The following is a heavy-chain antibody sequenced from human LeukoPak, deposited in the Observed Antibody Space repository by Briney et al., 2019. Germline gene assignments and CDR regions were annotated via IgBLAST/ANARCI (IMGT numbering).Heavy chain of an antibody. CDR3: ARASGDSSNYDFPKPYSY. D-gene: IGHD3-22*01. CDR1: GYTFTSYY. Sequence: ASVKVSCKASGYTFTSYYMHWVRQAPGQGLEWMGGVIPIFGTANYAQRFQGRVTITADESTSTVYMELSSLRSEDTAMYYCARASGDSSNYDFPKPYSYWGQGTLVTVSS. CDR2: VIPIFGTA. J-gene: IGHJ4*02. V-gene: IGHV1-69*13.